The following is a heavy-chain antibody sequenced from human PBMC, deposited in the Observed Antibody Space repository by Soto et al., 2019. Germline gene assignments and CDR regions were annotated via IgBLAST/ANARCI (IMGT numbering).Heavy chain of an antibody. CDR1: GYTFTSYY. Sequence: QVQLVQSGAEVMQPGASVKVSCKASGYTFTSYYIQWVRQAPGQGLELMGIINTSGGSTNYAQKFQGRVTITRDTSTRTVYMELSTLRSEDTAIYYCSRGYPPRDQLGNLPGAFWGQGALVTVSS. CDR3: SRGYPPRDQLGNLPGAF. V-gene: IGHV1-46*03. D-gene: IGHD1-1*01. CDR2: INTSGGST. J-gene: IGHJ4*02.